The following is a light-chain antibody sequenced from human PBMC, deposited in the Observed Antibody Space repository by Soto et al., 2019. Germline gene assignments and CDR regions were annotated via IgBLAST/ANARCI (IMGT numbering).Light chain of an antibody. CDR1: QSISMW. CDR3: QQYDTYPWT. V-gene: IGKV1-5*01. J-gene: IGKJ1*01. Sequence: DIEMTQSPSTLSASVGDRVTITCRASQSISMWLAWYQQKPGKAPKFLIYDASTLESGVPSRFSGSGSGTEFTLTISSLQPDDFATSYCQQYDTYPWTFGQGTKVDIK. CDR2: DAS.